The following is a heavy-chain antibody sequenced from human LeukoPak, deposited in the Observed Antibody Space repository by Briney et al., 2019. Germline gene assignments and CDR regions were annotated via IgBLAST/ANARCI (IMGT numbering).Heavy chain of an antibody. V-gene: IGHV3-49*04. CDR3: TRDGSYGGNHFDY. CDR1: GFTFGNYA. J-gene: IGHJ4*02. D-gene: IGHD4-23*01. CDR2: IRSKAYGGTT. Sequence: GGSLTLSCTASGFTFGNYAMSWVRQPPGKGLEWVGFIRSKAYGGTTEYAASVTGRFTISRDDSKSIAYLQMNSLKTEGTAVYYCTRDGSYGGNHFDYWGQGTLVTVSS.